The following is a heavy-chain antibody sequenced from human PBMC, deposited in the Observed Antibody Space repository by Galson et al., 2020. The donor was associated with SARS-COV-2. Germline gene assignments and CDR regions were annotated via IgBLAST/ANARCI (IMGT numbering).Heavy chain of an antibody. CDR1: GYTITELS. Sequence: ASVKVSCKVSGYTITELSMHWVRQAPGKGLEWMGGFDPEDGETIYAQKFQGRVTMTEDTSTDTAYMELSSLRSEDTAVYYCATVPIKEKAFDIWGQGTIVTVSS. V-gene: IGHV1-24*01. J-gene: IGHJ3*02. CDR3: ATVPIKEKAFDI. D-gene: IGHD3-9*01. CDR2: FDPEDGET.